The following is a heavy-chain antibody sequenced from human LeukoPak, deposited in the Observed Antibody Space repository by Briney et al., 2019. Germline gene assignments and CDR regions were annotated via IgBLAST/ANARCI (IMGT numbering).Heavy chain of an antibody. CDR1: GFTFSSYA. D-gene: IGHD2-21*01. Sequence: PGGSLRLSCAASGFTFSSYAMHWVRQAPGKGLEWVAVISYDGSNKYYADSVKGRFTISRDNSKNTLYLQMNSLRAEDTAVYYCARDGDRAQLNPSNYYYYYYMDVWGKGTTVTVSS. J-gene: IGHJ6*03. CDR3: ARDGDRAQLNPSNYYYYYYMDV. V-gene: IGHV3-30*04. CDR2: ISYDGSNK.